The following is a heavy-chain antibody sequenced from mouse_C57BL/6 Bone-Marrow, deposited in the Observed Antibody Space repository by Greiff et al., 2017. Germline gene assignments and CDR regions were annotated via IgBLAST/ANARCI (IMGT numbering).Heavy chain of an antibody. V-gene: IGHV1-74*01. J-gene: IGHJ4*01. D-gene: IGHD2-4*01. CDR3: AIYDYIYYYAMDY. Sequence: QVQLQQPGAELVKPGASVKVSCKASGYTFTSYWMHWVKQRPGQGLEWIGMIHPTGSSPNYTDKFKGKVTLTVDNSSSTVYMQLSSLTSEDSAVYYCAIYDYIYYYAMDYWGQGTSVTVSA. CDR2: IHPTGSSP. CDR1: GYTFTSYW.